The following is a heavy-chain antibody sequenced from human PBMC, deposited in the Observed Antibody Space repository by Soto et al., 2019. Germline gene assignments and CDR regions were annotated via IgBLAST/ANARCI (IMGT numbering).Heavy chain of an antibody. V-gene: IGHV1-18*01. D-gene: IGHD6-19*01. CDR1: GYTFTNYG. Sequence: QGQLVQSGAEVKKPGASVKVSCKASGYTFTNYGISWVRQAPGQGLEWMGWISAYNGNTNYAQKLQDRVTTTTDTSTSTAYMELRSLGSDDTAVYYCARGGGSSGWFGIGAFDIWGQGTMVTVSS. J-gene: IGHJ3*02. CDR3: ARGGGSSGWFGIGAFDI. CDR2: ISAYNGNT.